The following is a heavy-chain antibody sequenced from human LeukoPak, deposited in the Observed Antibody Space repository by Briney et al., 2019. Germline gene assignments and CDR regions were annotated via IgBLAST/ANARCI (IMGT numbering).Heavy chain of an antibody. V-gene: IGHV3-30*04. J-gene: IGHJ4*02. D-gene: IGHD3-10*01. CDR2: ISNDGSDD. CDR1: GFAFSSYA. Sequence: PGGSLRLSCPASGFAFSSYAMFWVRQAPGKGLEWVALISNDGSDDYYADSVKGRFTISRDNSKNTLYLQMNSLRTEDTGVYYCARDLWYGSRSYGYYFDYWGQGTLVTVSS. CDR3: ARDLWYGSRSYGYYFDY.